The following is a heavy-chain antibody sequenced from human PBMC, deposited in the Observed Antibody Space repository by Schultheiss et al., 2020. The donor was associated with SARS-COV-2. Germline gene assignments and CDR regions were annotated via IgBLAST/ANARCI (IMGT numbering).Heavy chain of an antibody. J-gene: IGHJ2*01. CDR3: ARPPCDFLSACSWYFDL. CDR1: GFTFSAYW. D-gene: IGHD2-21*02. Sequence: GGSLRLSCAASGFTFSAYWMSWVRQAPGKGLEWISYISSSGTAIYYADSMKGRFTISRDNAKNSLYLQMNSLRAEDTAVYYCARPPCDFLSACSWYFDLWGRGTLVTVSS. CDR2: ISSSGTAI. V-gene: IGHV3-48*04.